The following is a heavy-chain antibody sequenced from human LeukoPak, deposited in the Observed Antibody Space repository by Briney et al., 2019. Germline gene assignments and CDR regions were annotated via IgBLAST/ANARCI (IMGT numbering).Heavy chain of an antibody. CDR2: INPNSGGT. J-gene: IGHJ5*02. D-gene: IGHD2-2*01. CDR3: ARDAVVVPAAIHDHNWFDP. Sequence: GASVNVSCKASGYTFTGCYMHWVRQAPGQGLEWMGWINPNSGGTNYAQKFQGRVTMTRDTSISTAYMELSRLRSDDTAVYYCARDAVVVPAAIHDHNWFDPWGQGTLVTVSS. CDR1: GYTFTGCY. V-gene: IGHV1-2*02.